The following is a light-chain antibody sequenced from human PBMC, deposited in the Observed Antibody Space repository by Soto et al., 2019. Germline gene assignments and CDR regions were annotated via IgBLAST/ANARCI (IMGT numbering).Light chain of an antibody. J-gene: IGLJ3*02. CDR2: LERSGTY. Sequence: QSVLTQSSSASASLGSSVKLTCTLSSGHSTYIIAWHQHQPGKAPRYLMKLERSGTYNKGSGVPDRFSGSSSGADRYLTISNLQFDDEAHYYCETWDSDIRVFGGGTKLTVL. CDR1: SGHSTYI. V-gene: IGLV4-60*02. CDR3: ETWDSDIRV.